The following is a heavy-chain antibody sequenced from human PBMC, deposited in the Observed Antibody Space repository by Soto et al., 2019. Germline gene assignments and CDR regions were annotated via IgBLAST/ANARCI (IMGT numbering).Heavy chain of an antibody. CDR2: INHSGST. D-gene: IGHD3-3*01. Sequence: NPSETLSLTCAVYGGSFSGYYWSWIRQPPGKGLEWIGEINHSGSTNYNPSLKSRVTISVDTSKNQFSLKLSSVTAADTAVYYCARGTPVTIFGVVIGYYYGMDVWGQGTTVTVSS. J-gene: IGHJ6*02. V-gene: IGHV4-34*01. CDR3: ARGTPVTIFGVVIGYYYGMDV. CDR1: GGSFSGYY.